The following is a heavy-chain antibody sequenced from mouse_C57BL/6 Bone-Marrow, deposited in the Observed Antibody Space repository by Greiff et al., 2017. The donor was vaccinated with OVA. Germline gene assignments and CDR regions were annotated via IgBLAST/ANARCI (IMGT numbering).Heavy chain of an antibody. J-gene: IGHJ4*01. Sequence: QVQLQQPGAELVMPGASVKLSCKASGYTFTSYWMHWVKQRPGQGLEWIGEIDPSDSYTNYNQKFKGKSTLTVDKSSSTAYMQLSSLTSEESAVYYCAREGGPYYAMDYWGQGTSVTVSS. CDR3: AREGGPYYAMDY. V-gene: IGHV1-69*01. CDR2: IDPSDSYT. CDR1: GYTFTSYW.